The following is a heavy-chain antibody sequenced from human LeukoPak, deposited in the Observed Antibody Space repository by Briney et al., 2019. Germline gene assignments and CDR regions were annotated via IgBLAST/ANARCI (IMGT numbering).Heavy chain of an antibody. CDR3: ARAYSSSWYFNWFDP. V-gene: IGHV4-59*08. Sequence: SETLSLTCTVSGGSISTYYWSWIRQSPGKGLEWVGHIYYTGFATYNPSLKSRLTISIDPSRNYFSLNLSSVTAADTAVYYCARAYSSSWYFNWFDPWGQGTLVTVSS. J-gene: IGHJ5*02. D-gene: IGHD6-13*01. CDR2: IYYTGFA. CDR1: GGSISTYY.